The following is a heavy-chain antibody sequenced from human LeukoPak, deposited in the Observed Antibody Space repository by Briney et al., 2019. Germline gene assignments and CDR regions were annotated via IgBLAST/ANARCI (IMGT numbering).Heavy chain of an antibody. D-gene: IGHD3-3*01. CDR3: AKSRYGDFWSGYYLDY. J-gene: IGHJ4*02. Sequence: PGGSLRLSCAASGFTFSSYGMHWVRQAPGKGLEWVAFIRYDGSNKYYADSVNGRCTISRDNSKNTMYMQMNSLRAEDTAVYYCAKSRYGDFWSGYYLDYWGQGTLVTVSS. CDR1: GFTFSSYG. V-gene: IGHV3-30*02. CDR2: IRYDGSNK.